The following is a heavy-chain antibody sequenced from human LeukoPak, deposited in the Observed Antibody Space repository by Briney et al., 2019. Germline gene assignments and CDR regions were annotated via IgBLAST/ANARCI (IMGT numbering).Heavy chain of an antibody. CDR2: IYYSGST. V-gene: IGHV4-59*01. D-gene: IGHD1-7*01. CDR1: GGSISSYY. CDR3: ARTFPNWNYDY. Sequence: PSETLSLTCTVSGGSISSYYWSWNRQPPGKGLEWIGYIYYSGSTNYNPSLKSRVTISVDTSKNQFSLKLSSVTAADTAVYYCARTFPNWNYDYWGQGTLVTVSS. J-gene: IGHJ4*02.